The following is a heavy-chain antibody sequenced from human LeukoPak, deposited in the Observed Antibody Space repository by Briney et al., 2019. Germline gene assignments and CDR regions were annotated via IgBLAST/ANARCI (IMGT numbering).Heavy chain of an antibody. D-gene: IGHD4-17*01. CDR3: ASSSYGDYTFDY. CDR2: IYSGGST. V-gene: IGHV3-53*01. Sequence: GGSLRFSCAASGFTVSSNYMSWVRQAPGKGLEWVSVIYSGGSTYYADSVKGRFTISRDNSKNTLYLQMNSLRAEDTAVYYCASSSYGDYTFDYWGQGTLVTVSS. CDR1: GFTVSSNY. J-gene: IGHJ4*02.